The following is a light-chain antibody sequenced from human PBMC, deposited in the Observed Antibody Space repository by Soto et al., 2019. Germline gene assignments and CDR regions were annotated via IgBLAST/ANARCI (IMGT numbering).Light chain of an antibody. CDR2: DVS. J-gene: IGLJ1*01. V-gene: IGLV2-14*03. Sequence: QSVLTQPASVSGSPGQSITISCTGTSSDVGGYNYVSWYQHHPGKALKLMIYDVSNRPSGVSNRFSGSKSGNTASLTISGLQAEDEADYYCSSYTTSTTLNYVFGTGTKVTVL. CDR1: SSDVGGYNY. CDR3: SSYTTSTTLNYV.